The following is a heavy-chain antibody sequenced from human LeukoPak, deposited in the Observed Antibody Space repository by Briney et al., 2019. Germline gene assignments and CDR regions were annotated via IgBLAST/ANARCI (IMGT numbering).Heavy chain of an antibody. CDR3: ARVWRYSDAFDI. CDR1: GFIFRDYV. CDR2: IWRTGDWT. Sequence: PGGSLRLSCTASGFIFRDYVMSWVRQAPGKGPEWVAAIWRTGDWTHYVDSVKGRFTISRDNSKNTLYLQMNSLRAEDTAVYYCARVWRYSDAFDIWGQGTMVTVSS. V-gene: IGHV3-23*05. J-gene: IGHJ3*02. D-gene: IGHD1-1*01.